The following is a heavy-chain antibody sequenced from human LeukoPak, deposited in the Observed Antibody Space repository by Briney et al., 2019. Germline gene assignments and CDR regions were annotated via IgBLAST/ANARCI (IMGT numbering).Heavy chain of an antibody. CDR1: GGSISSSIYY. Sequence: SETLSLTCTVSGGSISSSIYYWGWIRQPPGKGLEWIGSIYYSGSTYYNPSLKSRVTISVDTSKNQFSLKLSSVTAADTAVYYCASEPYSSSWHPFDYWGQGTLVTVSS. V-gene: IGHV4-39*07. D-gene: IGHD6-13*01. CDR2: IYYSGST. J-gene: IGHJ4*02. CDR3: ASEPYSSSWHPFDY.